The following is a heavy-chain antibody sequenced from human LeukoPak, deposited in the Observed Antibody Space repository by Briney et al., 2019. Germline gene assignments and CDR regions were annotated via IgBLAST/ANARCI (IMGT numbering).Heavy chain of an antibody. J-gene: IGHJ4*02. CDR3: AKDRLVLSPLGEFYYFDY. D-gene: IGHD6-19*01. V-gene: IGHV3-23*01. CDR2: ISGSGGST. Sequence: GGSLRLSCAASGFTFSSYAMSWVRQAPGKGLEWVSAISGSGGSTYYADSVKGRFTISRDNSKNTLYLQMNSLRAEDTAVYYCAKDRLVLSPLGEFYYFDYWGQGTLVTVSS. CDR1: GFTFSSYA.